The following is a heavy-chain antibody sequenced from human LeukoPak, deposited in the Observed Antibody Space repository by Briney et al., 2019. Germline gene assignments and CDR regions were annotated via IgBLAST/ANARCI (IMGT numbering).Heavy chain of an antibody. CDR1: GFTVSSYG. Sequence: APGKLCCKASGFTVSSYGFSWVRQSAGHGVRWMGWISAYNGNTNYAQTLQGRVTMTTDTSTSTVYIDLRSLRSGDTAVYYCARGGATTSFDSWGEGTLITVPS. V-gene: IGHV1-18*01. D-gene: IGHD1-26*01. J-gene: IGHJ4*02. CDR3: ARGGATTSFDS. CDR2: ISAYNGNT.